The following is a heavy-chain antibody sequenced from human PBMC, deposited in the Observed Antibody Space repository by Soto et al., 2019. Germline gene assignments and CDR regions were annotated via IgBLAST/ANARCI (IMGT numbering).Heavy chain of an antibody. CDR1: NGSFTGYY. J-gene: IGHJ4*02. Sequence: PSETLSLTCAVYNGSFTGYYWSWLRLPPGKGLEWIGDINHSGGTNYNPSLKGRVTISLDTSKNHFSLRLSSVTAADTAVYYCARHKRHYDILTGYRSSGVEYWGQGTLVTVSS. CDR2: INHSGGT. CDR3: ARHKRHYDILTGYRSSGVEY. D-gene: IGHD3-9*01. V-gene: IGHV4-34*01.